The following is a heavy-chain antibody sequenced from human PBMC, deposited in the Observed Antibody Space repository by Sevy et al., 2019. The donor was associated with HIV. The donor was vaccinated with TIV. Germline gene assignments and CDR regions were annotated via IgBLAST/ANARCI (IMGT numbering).Heavy chain of an antibody. CDR2: ISYDGSNK. CDR1: GFTFSSYG. D-gene: IGHD3-10*01. CDR3: AKENGDYYGSGSYYGFDY. Sequence: GESLKISCAASGFTFSSYGMHWVRQAPGKGLEWVAVISYDGSNKYYADSVKGRFTISRDNSKNTLYLQMNSLRAEDTAVYYCAKENGDYYGSGSYYGFDYWGQGTLVTVSS. V-gene: IGHV3-30*18. J-gene: IGHJ4*02.